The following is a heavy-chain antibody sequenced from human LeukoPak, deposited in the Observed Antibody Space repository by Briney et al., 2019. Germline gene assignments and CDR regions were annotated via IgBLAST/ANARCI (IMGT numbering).Heavy chain of an antibody. CDR2: VDPEDGET. CDR3: ATGLLCSSTSCYSPPENYYYYYMDV. J-gene: IGHJ6*03. V-gene: IGHV1-69-2*01. Sequence: ASVKISCKVSGYTFTDYYMHWVQQAPGKGLEWMGLVDPEDGETIYAEKFQGRVTITADTSTDTAYMELSSVRSEDTAVYYCATGLLCSSTSCYSPPENYYYYYMDVWGKGTTVTVSS. D-gene: IGHD2-2*02. CDR1: GYTFTDYY.